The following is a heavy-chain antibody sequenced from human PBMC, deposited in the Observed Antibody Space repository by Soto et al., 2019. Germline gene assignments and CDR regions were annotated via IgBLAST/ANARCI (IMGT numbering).Heavy chain of an antibody. CDR1: GGTFSSYA. CDR3: ARAGLRTGAFDT. Sequence: ASVKVSCKASGGTFSSYAISWVRQAPGQGLEWMGGIIPIFGTANYAQKFQGRVTITADKSTSTAYMELSSLRSEDTAVYYCARAGLRTGAFDTWGQGXMVTVSS. V-gene: IGHV1-69*06. J-gene: IGHJ3*02. D-gene: IGHD4-17*01. CDR2: IIPIFGTA.